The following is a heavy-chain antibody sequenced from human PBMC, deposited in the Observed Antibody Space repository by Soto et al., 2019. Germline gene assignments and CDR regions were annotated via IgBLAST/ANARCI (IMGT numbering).Heavy chain of an antibody. D-gene: IGHD3-9*01. CDR3: AKAPTGSKYYFDY. CDR2: ISYDGSNK. CDR1: GFTFSSYG. J-gene: IGHJ4*02. Sequence: GGSLRLSCAASGFTFSSYGMHWVRQAPGKGLEWVAVISYDGSNKYYADSVKGRFTISRDNSKNTLYLQMNSLRAEDTAVYYCAKAPTGSKYYFDYWGQGTLVTVSS. V-gene: IGHV3-30*18.